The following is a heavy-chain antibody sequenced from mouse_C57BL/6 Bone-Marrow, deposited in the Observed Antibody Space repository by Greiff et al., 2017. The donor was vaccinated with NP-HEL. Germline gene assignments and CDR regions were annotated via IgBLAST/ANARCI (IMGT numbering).Heavy chain of an antibody. Sequence: EVQLQQSGAELVKPGASVKLSCTASGFNIKDYYMHWVKQRPGQGLEWIGRIDPGDGETKYAPKFQGKATLTADTSSNTAYLQRSSLTSEYTAVYYCAEDLVVTTYYFDDWGQGTTLTVSS. CDR2: IDPGDGET. V-gene: IGHV14-2*01. J-gene: IGHJ2*01. CDR3: AEDLVVTTYYFDD. D-gene: IGHD2-2*01. CDR1: GFNIKDYY.